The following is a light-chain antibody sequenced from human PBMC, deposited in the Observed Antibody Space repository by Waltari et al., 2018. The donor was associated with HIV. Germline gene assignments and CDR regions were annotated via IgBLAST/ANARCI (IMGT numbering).Light chain of an antibody. J-gene: IGLJ2*01. V-gene: IGLV3-27*01. Sequence: SYDLTQPSSVSVSPGQTARITCPGRALAKKYARWFQQKPGQAPVLVIYRDSERPSGIPERFSGSSSGTTVTLSISGAQVEDEGDYFCYFAADNKAIFGGGTKLTVL. CDR2: RDS. CDR3: YFAADNKAI. CDR1: ALAKKY.